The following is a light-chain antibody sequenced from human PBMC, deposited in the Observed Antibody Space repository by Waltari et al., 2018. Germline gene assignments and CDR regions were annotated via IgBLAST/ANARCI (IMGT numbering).Light chain of an antibody. V-gene: IGLV2-11*01. CDR3: CSYAGSYTWV. CDR1: SSDAGGFDF. Sequence: QSDLPQPRPVSGSPGKSVTIPCTGTSSDAGGFDFVSWYQQHPGKAPKVMISDVNKRPSGVPERFSGSKSGNTASLTISGLQAEDEADYYCCSYAGSYTWVLGGGTQLTVL. J-gene: IGLJ3*02. CDR2: DVN.